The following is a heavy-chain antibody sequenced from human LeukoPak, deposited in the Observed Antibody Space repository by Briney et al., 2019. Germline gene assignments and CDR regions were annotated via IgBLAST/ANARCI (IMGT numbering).Heavy chain of an antibody. D-gene: IGHD3-10*01. J-gene: IGHJ5*02. CDR2: MNPNNGNT. CDR3: VRDGEGVAISVNYWFDP. CDR1: GFTFTNYD. Sequence: ASVKVSCKASGFTFTNYDINWVRQASGQGLEWMGWMNPNNGNTGYAQKFQGRVTMTRDTSISTAYMGLRDLRSEDTAVYYCVRDGEGVAISVNYWFDPWGQGTLVTVSS. V-gene: IGHV1-8*01.